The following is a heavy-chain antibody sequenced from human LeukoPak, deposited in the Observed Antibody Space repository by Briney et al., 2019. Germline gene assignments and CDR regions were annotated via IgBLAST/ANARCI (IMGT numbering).Heavy chain of an antibody. Sequence: SETLSLICSVSGGSISSSSYYWGWIRQPPGKGLEWIGSIYYSGSTYYNPSLKSRVTISVDTSKNQFSLKLSSVTAADTAVYYCASRRSYYDSSGYYSYFDYWGQGTLVTVSS. CDR2: IYYSGST. J-gene: IGHJ4*02. CDR1: GGSISSSSYY. CDR3: ASRRSYYDSSGYYSYFDY. D-gene: IGHD3-22*01. V-gene: IGHV4-39*01.